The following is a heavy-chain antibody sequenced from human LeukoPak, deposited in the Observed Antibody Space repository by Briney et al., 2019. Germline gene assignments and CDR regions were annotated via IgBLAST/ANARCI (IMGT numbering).Heavy chain of an antibody. V-gene: IGHV3-53*01. D-gene: IGHD3-10*01. CDR2: IYTGGDT. Sequence: GGSLRLSCAASGFTFSSYAMHWVRQAPGKGLEWVSVIYTGGDTYYADSVKGRFTISRDISQNTLYLQMNSLRAEDTAVYYCARDNYGKNYFDYWGQGTLVTVSS. J-gene: IGHJ4*02. CDR3: ARDNYGKNYFDY. CDR1: GFTFSSYA.